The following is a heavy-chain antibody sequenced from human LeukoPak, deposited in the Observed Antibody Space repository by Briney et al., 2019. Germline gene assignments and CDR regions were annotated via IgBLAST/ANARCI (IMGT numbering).Heavy chain of an antibody. CDR3: ARVSCSGGSCYYFDC. D-gene: IGHD2-15*01. J-gene: IGHJ4*02. V-gene: IGHV3-11*06. CDR1: RFTSSDYY. Sequence: PGGSLRLSCAASRFTSSDYYMSWIRQAPGKGLEWVSYISSSSSYTNYADSVKGRFTISRDNAKNSLYLQMNSLRAEDTAVYYCARVSCSGGSCYYFDCWGQGTLVTVSS. CDR2: ISSSSSYT.